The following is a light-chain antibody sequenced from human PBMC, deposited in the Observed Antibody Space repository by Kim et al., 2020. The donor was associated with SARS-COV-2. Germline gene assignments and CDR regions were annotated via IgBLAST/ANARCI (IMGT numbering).Light chain of an antibody. J-gene: IGLJ2*01. CDR1: SGSIASNY. V-gene: IGLV6-57*04. CDR3: QSYDSSNPVV. CDR2: EDN. Sequence: NFMLTQPHSVSESPGKTVTISCTRSSGSIASNYVQWYQLRPGSAPTTVIYEDNQRPSGVPDRFSGSIDGSSNSASLTISGLKTEDEADYYCQSYDSSNPVVFGGGTQLTVL.